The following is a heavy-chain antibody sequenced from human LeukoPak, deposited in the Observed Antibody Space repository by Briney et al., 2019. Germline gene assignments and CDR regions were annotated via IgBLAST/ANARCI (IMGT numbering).Heavy chain of an antibody. CDR1: GFTSSSYS. J-gene: IGHJ4*02. CDR3: ARVGSFGYFDY. Sequence: GGSLRLSCAASGFTSSSYSMNWVRQAPGKGLEWVSSISSSSSYIYYADSVKGRFTISRDNAKNSLYLQMNSLRAEDTAVYYCARVGSFGYFDYWGQGTLVTVSS. CDR2: ISSSSSYI. V-gene: IGHV3-21*01. D-gene: IGHD2-15*01.